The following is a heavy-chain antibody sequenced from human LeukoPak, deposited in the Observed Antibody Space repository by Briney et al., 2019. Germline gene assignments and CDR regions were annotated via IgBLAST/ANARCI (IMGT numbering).Heavy chain of an antibody. V-gene: IGHV4-34*01. CDR2: INHSGST. J-gene: IGHJ4*02. CDR3: GGSKGYFDY. CDR1: GGSFSGYY. Sequence: SETLSLTCAVYGGSFSGYYWSWIRQPPGKGLEWIGEINHSGSTNYNPSLKSRVTISVDTTKNQFSLKLSSVTAADTAVYYCGGSKGYFDYWGQGTLVTVSS. D-gene: IGHD2-15*01.